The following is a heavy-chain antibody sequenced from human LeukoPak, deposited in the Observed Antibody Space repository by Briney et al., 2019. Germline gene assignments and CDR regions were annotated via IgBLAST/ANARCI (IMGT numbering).Heavy chain of an antibody. CDR3: ARGPGSSWEFDY. Sequence: PSETLSLTCTVSGGSISSSSYYWGWIRQPPGKGLEWIGSIYYSGSTYYNPSLKSRVTISVDTSKNQFSLKLSSVTAADTAAYYCARGPGSSWEFDYWGQGTLVTVSS. D-gene: IGHD6-13*01. V-gene: IGHV4-39*01. CDR1: GGSISSSSYY. CDR2: IYYSGST. J-gene: IGHJ4*02.